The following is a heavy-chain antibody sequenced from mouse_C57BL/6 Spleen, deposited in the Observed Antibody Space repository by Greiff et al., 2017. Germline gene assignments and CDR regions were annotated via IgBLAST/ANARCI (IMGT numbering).Heavy chain of an antibody. J-gene: IGHJ4*01. CDR2: ISSGGDYI. D-gene: IGHD2-2*01. V-gene: IGHV5-9-1*02. CDR1: GFTFSSYA. CDR3: TREGGYDAGYAMDY. Sequence: EVKLVESGEGLVKPGGSLKLSCAASGFTFSSYAMSWVRQTPEKRLEWVAYISSGGDYIYYADTVKGRFTISRDNARNTLYLQMSSLKSEDTAMYYCTREGGYDAGYAMDYWGQGTSVTVSS.